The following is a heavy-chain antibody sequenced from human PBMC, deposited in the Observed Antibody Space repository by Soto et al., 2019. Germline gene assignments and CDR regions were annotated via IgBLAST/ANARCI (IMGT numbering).Heavy chain of an antibody. J-gene: IGHJ5*02. D-gene: IGHD1-1*01. Sequence: ASVKVSCKVSGYTLTELSMHWVRQAPGKGLEWMGGFDPEDGETIYAQKFQGRVTMTEDTSTDTAYMELSSLRSEDTAVYYLSTSPPDNWNDEGVVPDPWGQGTLVTVSS. V-gene: IGHV1-24*01. CDR2: FDPEDGET. CDR1: GYTLTELS. CDR3: STSPPDNWNDEGVVPDP.